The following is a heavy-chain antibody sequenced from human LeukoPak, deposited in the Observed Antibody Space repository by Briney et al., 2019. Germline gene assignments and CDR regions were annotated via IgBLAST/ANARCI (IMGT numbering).Heavy chain of an antibody. D-gene: IGHD3-22*01. J-gene: IGHJ4*02. Sequence: ASVKVSXKASGYTFTSYGISWVRQAPGQGLEWMGWISAYNGNTNYAQKLQGRVTMTTDTSTSTAYMELRSLRSDDTAVYYCARGPLYYYDSSGYYYWGQGTLVTVSS. CDR1: GYTFTSYG. CDR3: ARGPLYYYDSSGYYY. CDR2: ISAYNGNT. V-gene: IGHV1-18*01.